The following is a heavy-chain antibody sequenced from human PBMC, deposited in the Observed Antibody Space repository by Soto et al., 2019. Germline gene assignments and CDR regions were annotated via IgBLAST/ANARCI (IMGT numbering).Heavy chain of an antibody. V-gene: IGHV1-46*01. CDR2: INPSGGST. CDR3: ARDNEITGTPTDY. D-gene: IGHD1-7*01. CDR1: GYAFTSYY. Sequence: ASVKVSCKASGYAFTSYYMYWVRQAPGQGLEWMGIINPSGGSTSYAQKFQGRVTMTRDTSTSTVYMELSSLRSEDTAVYYCARDNEITGTPTDYWGQGTLVTVSS. J-gene: IGHJ4*02.